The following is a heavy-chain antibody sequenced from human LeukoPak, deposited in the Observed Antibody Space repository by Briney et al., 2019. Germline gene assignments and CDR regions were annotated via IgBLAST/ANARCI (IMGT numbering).Heavy chain of an antibody. D-gene: IGHD6-13*01. J-gene: IGHJ3*02. V-gene: IGHV3-73*01. Sequence: GGSLKLSCAASGFTFSGSVMHWVRQAAGKGLEWVGRIRSKRNNYATAYSASVKGRFTISRDDSKNTVYLHMDSLKTEETALYYCSRLEDSSPIEVALDIWGQGTVVTVSS. CDR3: SRLEDSSPIEVALDI. CDR2: IRSKRNNYAT. CDR1: GFTFSGSV.